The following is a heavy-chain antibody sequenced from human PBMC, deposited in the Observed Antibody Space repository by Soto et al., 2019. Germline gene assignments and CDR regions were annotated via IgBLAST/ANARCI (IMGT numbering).Heavy chain of an antibody. Sequence: GGSLRLSCAASGFILGSSAMHWVRQAPGKGLEWVALIGDDGSNKYYAASVKGRFTISRDNSKNTLYLQMNSLRAEDTAVYYCARDRGITTYYSSYMDVWGKGTTVTVSS. V-gene: IGHV3-33*01. CDR2: IGDDGSNK. D-gene: IGHD3-3*01. CDR3: ARDRGITTYYSSYMDV. CDR1: GFILGSSA. J-gene: IGHJ6*03.